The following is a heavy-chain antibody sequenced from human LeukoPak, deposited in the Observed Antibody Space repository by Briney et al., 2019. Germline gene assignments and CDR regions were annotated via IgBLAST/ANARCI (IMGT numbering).Heavy chain of an antibody. CDR1: GYTFTSYG. CDR3: ARNGVGATKGADY. Sequence: APVKVSCKASGYTFTSYGISWVRQAPGQGLEWMGWISAYNGNTNYAQKLQGRVTITTDTSTNTAYMEMKSLRSDDTAVYYCARNGVGATKGADYWGQGTLVTVSS. V-gene: IGHV1-18*01. J-gene: IGHJ4*02. CDR2: ISAYNGNT. D-gene: IGHD1-26*01.